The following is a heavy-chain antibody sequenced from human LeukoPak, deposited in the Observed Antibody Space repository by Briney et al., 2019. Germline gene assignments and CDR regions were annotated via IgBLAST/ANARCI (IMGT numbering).Heavy chain of an antibody. CDR3: ARLDDSSGYLH. CDR2: INHSGST. CDR1: GGSFSSYY. J-gene: IGHJ4*02. Sequence: PSETLSLTCAVYGGSFSSYYWSWIRQPPGKGLEWIGEINHSGSTSYKPSLKSRVTISLDTSKNQFSLKLSSVTAADTAVYYCARLDDSSGYLHWGQGTLVTVSS. V-gene: IGHV4-34*01. D-gene: IGHD3-22*01.